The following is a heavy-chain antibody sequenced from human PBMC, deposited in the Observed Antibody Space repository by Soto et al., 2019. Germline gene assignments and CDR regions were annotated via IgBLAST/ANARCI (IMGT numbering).Heavy chain of an antibody. Sequence: QVQLVESGGGVVQPGRSLRLSCAASGFTFSSYAMHWVRQAPGKGLEWVAVKTYDGSNKYYADSVKGRITISRDNSKNTLYLQMNSLRAEDTAVYYCARDANCGGDCYMYYFDYWGQGTLVTVSS. V-gene: IGHV3-30-3*01. J-gene: IGHJ4*02. CDR3: ARDANCGGDCYMYYFDY. D-gene: IGHD2-21*02. CDR1: GFTFSSYA. CDR2: KTYDGSNK.